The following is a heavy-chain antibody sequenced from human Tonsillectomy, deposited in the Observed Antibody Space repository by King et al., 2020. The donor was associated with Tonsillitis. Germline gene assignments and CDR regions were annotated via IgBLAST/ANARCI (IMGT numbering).Heavy chain of an antibody. D-gene: IGHD3-10*01. CDR2: VNPNSGGT. CDR3: VVLWVGELFSRLDWFDP. J-gene: IGHJ5*02. Sequence: QLVQSGAEVKKPGASVKVSCKASGYTFTGYYMHWVRQAPGQGLEWMGWVNPNSGGTNYAQKFQGRVTMTRDTSISTDYMELSRLRSDDTAVYYCVVLWVGELFSRLDWFDPWGQGTLVTVSS. V-gene: IGHV1-2*02. CDR1: GYTFTGYY.